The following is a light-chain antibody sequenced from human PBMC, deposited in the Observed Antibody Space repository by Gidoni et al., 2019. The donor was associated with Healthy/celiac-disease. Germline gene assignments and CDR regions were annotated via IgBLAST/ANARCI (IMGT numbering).Light chain of an antibody. CDR1: QGISSY. CDR2: AAS. V-gene: IGKV1-8*01. CDR3: QQYYSYPRT. J-gene: IGKJ1*01. Sequence: IRMTQSPSSFSASTGDRVTIPCRASQGISSYLAWYQQKPGKAPKLLIYAASTLQSGVPSRFSGSGSGTDFTLTISCLQSEDFATYYCQQYYSYPRTFGQXTKVEIK.